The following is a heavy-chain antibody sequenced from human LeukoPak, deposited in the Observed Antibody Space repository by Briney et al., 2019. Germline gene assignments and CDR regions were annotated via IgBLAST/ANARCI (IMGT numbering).Heavy chain of an antibody. CDR3: ARGGAAGSFDY. Sequence: PGGSLRLSCAASGFSFSTYYVNWVRQAPGKGLEWVSVIYSGDTTYYADSVKGRFTISRDNSKNTLYLQMNSLRAEDTAVYFCARGGAAGSFDYWGQGSLVTVSS. J-gene: IGHJ4*02. CDR2: IYSGDTT. CDR1: GFSFSTYY. V-gene: IGHV3-66*01. D-gene: IGHD6-13*01.